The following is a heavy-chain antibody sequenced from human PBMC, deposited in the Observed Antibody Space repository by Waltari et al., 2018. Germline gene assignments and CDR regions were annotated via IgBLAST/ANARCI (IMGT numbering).Heavy chain of an antibody. CDR2: IRSKAYGGTT. Sequence: WVRQAPGKGLEWVGFIRSKAYGGTTEYAASVKGRFTISRDDSKSIAYLQMNSLKTEDTAVYYCTRWDDFWSGSPVGYWGQGTLVTVSS. CDR3: TRWDDFWSGSPVGY. J-gene: IGHJ4*02. D-gene: IGHD3-3*01. V-gene: IGHV3-49*02.